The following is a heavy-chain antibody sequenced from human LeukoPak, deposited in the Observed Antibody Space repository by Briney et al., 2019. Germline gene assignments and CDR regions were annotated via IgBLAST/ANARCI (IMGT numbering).Heavy chain of an antibody. CDR2: ISGGGGST. V-gene: IGHV3-23*01. D-gene: IGHD2-15*01. J-gene: IGHJ6*03. CDR3: AKGWQAGHYYYNMDV. CDR1: GFTFSSYA. Sequence: GGSLRLSCAASGFTFSSYAMSWVRQAPGKGLEWVSTISGGGGSTYYADSVRGRFTISRDNSMNTLDLQMNSLRAEDTAVYYCAKGWQAGHYYYNMDVWGKGTTVTASS.